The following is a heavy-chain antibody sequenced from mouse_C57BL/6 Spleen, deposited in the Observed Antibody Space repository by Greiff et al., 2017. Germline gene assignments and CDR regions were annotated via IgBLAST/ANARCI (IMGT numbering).Heavy chain of an antibody. CDR2: IDPNSGGT. CDR3: ATWGLYYGYAGDY. V-gene: IGHV1-72*01. D-gene: IGHD2-2*01. J-gene: IGHJ4*01. Sequence: QVQLKQPGAELVKPGASVKLSCKASGYTFTSYWMHWVKQRPGRGLEWIGRIDPNSGGTKYNEKFKSKATLTVDKPSSTAYMQLSSLTSEDSAVYYCATWGLYYGYAGDYWGQGTSVTVSS. CDR1: GYTFTSYW.